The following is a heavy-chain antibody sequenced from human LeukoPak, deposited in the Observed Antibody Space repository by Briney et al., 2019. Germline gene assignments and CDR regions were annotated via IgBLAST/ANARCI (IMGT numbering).Heavy chain of an antibody. CDR2: INPNSGGT. CDR3: ARGLKYYYDSSGYWIAEDAFDI. CDR1: GYTFTGYY. J-gene: IGHJ3*02. Sequence: GASVKVSCKASGYTFTGYYMHWVRQAPGQGLEWMGWINPNSGGTNYAQKFQGWVTMTRNTSISTAYMELSSLRSEDTAVYYCARGLKYYYDSSGYWIAEDAFDIWGQGTMVTVSS. V-gene: IGHV1-2*04. D-gene: IGHD3-22*01.